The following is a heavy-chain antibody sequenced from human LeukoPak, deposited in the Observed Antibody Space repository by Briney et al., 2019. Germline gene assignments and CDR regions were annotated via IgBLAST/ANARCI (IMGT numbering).Heavy chain of an antibody. CDR2: IYYSGST. J-gene: IGHJ6*02. CDR3: ARDGIAAAGRENYYYYGMDV. V-gene: IGHV4-59*01. D-gene: IGHD6-13*01. CDR1: GGSISSYY. Sequence: SETLSLTCTVSGGSISSYYWSWIRQPPGKGLEWIGYIYYSGSTNYNPSLKSRVTISVETSKNQFSLKLSSVTAADTAVYYCARDGIAAAGRENYYYYGMDVWGQGTTVTVSS.